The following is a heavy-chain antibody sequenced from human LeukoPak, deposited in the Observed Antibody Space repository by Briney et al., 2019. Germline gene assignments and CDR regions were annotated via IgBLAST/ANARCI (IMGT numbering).Heavy chain of an antibody. CDR2: MNPNSSNT. J-gene: IGHJ6*02. CDR1: GYTFTSYD. CDR3: ARAPTGYSYGPYYYYYYGMDV. V-gene: IGHV1-8*01. D-gene: IGHD5-18*01. Sequence: ASVKVSCKASGYTFTSYDINWVRQATGQGLEWMGWMNPNSSNTGYAQKFQGRVTMTRNTSISTAYMELSSLRSEDTAVYYCARAPTGYSYGPYYYYYYGMDVWGQGTTVTVSS.